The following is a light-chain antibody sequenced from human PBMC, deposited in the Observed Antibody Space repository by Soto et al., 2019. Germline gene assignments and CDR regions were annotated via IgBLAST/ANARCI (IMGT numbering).Light chain of an antibody. CDR1: QSVSSY. J-gene: IGKJ5*01. CDR3: QQRSNWPLT. Sequence: EIVLTQSPATLSLSPGERATLSCRASQSVSSYLAWYQQKPGQAPRLLIYDASNRATGIPARFSGSGSGTDFTLTISSLEPEDFAVYYCQQRSNWPLTFGHGTRLELK. V-gene: IGKV3-11*01. CDR2: DAS.